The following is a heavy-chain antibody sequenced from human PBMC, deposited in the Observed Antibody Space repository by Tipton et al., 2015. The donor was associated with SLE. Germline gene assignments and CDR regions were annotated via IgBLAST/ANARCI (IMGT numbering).Heavy chain of an antibody. CDR3: ARGGARSPYYFDY. Sequence: LRLSCTVSGGSISSYYWSWIRQPPGKGLEWIGYIYYSGSTNYNPSLKSRVTISVDTSKNQFSLKLSSVTAADTAVYYCARGGARSPYYFDYWSQGTLVTVSS. J-gene: IGHJ4*02. D-gene: IGHD3-16*01. V-gene: IGHV4-59*01. CDR1: GGSISSYY. CDR2: IYYSGST.